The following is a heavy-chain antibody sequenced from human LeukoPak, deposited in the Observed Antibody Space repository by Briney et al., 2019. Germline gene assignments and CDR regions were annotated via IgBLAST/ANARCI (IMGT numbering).Heavy chain of an antibody. D-gene: IGHD5-12*01. CDR1: GYTFTGYY. V-gene: IGHV1-2*04. J-gene: IGHJ4*02. CDR2: INPNSGGT. CDR3: ARQPSGYYYFDY. Sequence: ASVKVSCRASGYTFTGYYIHWVRQAPGQGLEWMGWINPNSGGTNYAQNFQGWVTMTRDTSISTAYMDLSRLRSDDTAMYYCARQPSGYYYFDYWGQGALVTVSS.